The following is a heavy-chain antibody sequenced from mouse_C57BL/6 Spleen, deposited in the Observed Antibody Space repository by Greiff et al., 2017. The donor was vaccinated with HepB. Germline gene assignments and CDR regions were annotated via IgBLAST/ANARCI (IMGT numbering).Heavy chain of an antibody. J-gene: IGHJ1*03. V-gene: IGHV1-85*01. CDR3: ARAGYTTVVAARDWYFDV. CDR2: IYPRDGST. CDR1: GYTFTSYD. D-gene: IGHD1-1*01. Sequence: LVESGPELVKPGASVKLSCKASGYTFTSYDINWVKQRPGQGLEWIGWIYPRDGSTKYNEKFKGKATLTVDTSSSTAYMELHRLTSEDSAVYCCARAGYTTVVAARDWYFDVWGTGTTVTVSS.